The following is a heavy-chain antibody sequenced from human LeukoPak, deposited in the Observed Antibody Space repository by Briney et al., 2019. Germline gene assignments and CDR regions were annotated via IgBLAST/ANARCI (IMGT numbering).Heavy chain of an antibody. Sequence: GGSLRLSCAASGFTFSSYGMHRVRQAPGKGLEWVAVIWYDGSNKYYADSVKGRFTISRDNSKNTLYLQMNSLRAEDTTVYYCARARGYSSGWTLGAFDIWGQGTMVTVSS. CDR3: ARARGYSSGWTLGAFDI. CDR1: GFTFSSYG. CDR2: IWYDGSNK. J-gene: IGHJ3*02. V-gene: IGHV3-33*01. D-gene: IGHD6-19*01.